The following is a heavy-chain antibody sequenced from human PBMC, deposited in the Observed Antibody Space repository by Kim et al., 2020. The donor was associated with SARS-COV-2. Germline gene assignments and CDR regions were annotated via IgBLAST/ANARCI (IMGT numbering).Heavy chain of an antibody. CDR3: ASHDYFGSGSYYLFDP. V-gene: IGHV4-39*07. CDR2: IYYSGST. Sequence: SETLSLTCTVSGASINSNSYYWGWIRQPPDKGLEWIGSIYYSGSTYYNPSLKSRVTISVDTSKNQFSLKLSSVTAADTAVYYCASHDYFGSGSYYLFDPWGQGILVTVSS. J-gene: IGHJ5*02. D-gene: IGHD3-10*01. CDR1: GASINSNSYY.